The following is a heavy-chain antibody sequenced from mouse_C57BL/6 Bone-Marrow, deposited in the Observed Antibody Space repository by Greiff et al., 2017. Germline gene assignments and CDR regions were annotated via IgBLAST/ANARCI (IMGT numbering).Heavy chain of an antibody. J-gene: IGHJ2*01. V-gene: IGHV3-6*01. CDR2: ISYDGSN. Sequence: DVKLQESGPGLVKPSQSLSLTCSVTGYSITSGYYWNWIRQFPGNKLEWMGYISYDGSNNYNPSLKNRISVTRDTSKNQFFLKLNSVTTEDTATYYCARGGSRVFDYWGQGTTLTVSS. CDR3: ARGGSRVFDY. CDR1: GYSITSGYY.